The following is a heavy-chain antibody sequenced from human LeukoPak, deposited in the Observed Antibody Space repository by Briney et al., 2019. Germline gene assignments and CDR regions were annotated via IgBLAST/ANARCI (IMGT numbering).Heavy chain of an antibody. V-gene: IGHV1-18*01. J-gene: IGHJ4*02. CDR1: GYNFPSHG. D-gene: IGHD2-15*01. CDR2: ISVDIGNT. CDR3: ARDRSGYCGGTSCFLFDY. Sequence: ASVKVSCKASGYNFPSHGISWVRQAPGQGLEWMGWISVDIGNTNYAQRLQGRVTMTTDTSTTTAYMELTSLTSDDTAVYYCARDRSGYCGGTSCFLFDYWGQGTLVTVSS.